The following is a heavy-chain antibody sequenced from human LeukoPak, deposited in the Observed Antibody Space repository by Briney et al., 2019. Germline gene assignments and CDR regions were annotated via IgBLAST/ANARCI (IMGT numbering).Heavy chain of an antibody. D-gene: IGHD3-16*01. CDR3: ARISRWGPY. Sequence: SETLSLTCTVSGGSINNTLFYWGWIRQPPGKGLEWIGTVYYDGINYSSPSLKSRVATSVDTSKNQFSLRLSSVTAADTAVYYCARISRWGPYWGPGILVTVSS. J-gene: IGHJ4*02. CDR1: GGSINNTLFY. CDR2: VYYDGIN. V-gene: IGHV4-39*07.